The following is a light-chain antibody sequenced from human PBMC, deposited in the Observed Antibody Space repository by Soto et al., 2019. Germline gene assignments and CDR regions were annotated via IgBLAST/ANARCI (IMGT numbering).Light chain of an antibody. J-gene: IGKJ1*01. V-gene: IGKV1-5*03. Sequence: DIPMTQSPSTLSASVGDRVTITCRASQSINSWLAWYQQKPGQAPKLLIYKASSLESGVPSRFSGSGSGTEFTLTISSLQPDDFATYYCQQYNSYSRTFGQGTKVEIK. CDR2: KAS. CDR1: QSINSW. CDR3: QQYNSYSRT.